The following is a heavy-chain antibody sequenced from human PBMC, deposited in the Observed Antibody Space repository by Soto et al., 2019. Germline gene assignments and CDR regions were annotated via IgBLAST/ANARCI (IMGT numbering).Heavy chain of an antibody. CDR3: ARVVFDSSDYGH. V-gene: IGHV1-46*03. Sequence: GASVKVSCKASGGTFSSYAISWVRQAPGQGLEWMGIINPSGGNTSYPQRFQGRLTMTRDTSTSTVYMELSSLRSEDTAVYYCARVVFDSSDYGHWGQGTQVTVSS. J-gene: IGHJ4*02. CDR2: INPSGGNT. CDR1: GGTFSSYA. D-gene: IGHD3-22*01.